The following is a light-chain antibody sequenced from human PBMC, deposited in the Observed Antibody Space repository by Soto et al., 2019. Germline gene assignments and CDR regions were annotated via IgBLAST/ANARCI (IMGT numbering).Light chain of an antibody. CDR2: RAS. V-gene: IGKV3-15*01. CDR1: QRVSTN. Sequence: RASQRVSTNLAWYQQKPGQAPRLLIYRASTRATDIPARFSGSGSGTQSTLTSGLLQPEDLAVYSCHQYNHWLRSFGRGTKVDIK. CDR3: HQYNHWLRS. J-gene: IGKJ1*01.